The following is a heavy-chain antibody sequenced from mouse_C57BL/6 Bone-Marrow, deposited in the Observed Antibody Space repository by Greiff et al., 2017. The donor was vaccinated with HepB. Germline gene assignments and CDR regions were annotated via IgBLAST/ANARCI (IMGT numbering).Heavy chain of an antibody. CDR3: ARWHYAMDY. CDR2: IYPGDGDT. J-gene: IGHJ4*01. CDR1: GYAFSSSW. Sequence: QVQLQQSGPELVKPGASVKISCKASGYAFSSSWMNWVKQRPGKGLEWIGRIYPGDGDTNYNGKFKGKATLTADKSSSTAYMQFSSLTSEDSAVYFCARWHYAMDYWGQGTSVTVSS. V-gene: IGHV1-82*01.